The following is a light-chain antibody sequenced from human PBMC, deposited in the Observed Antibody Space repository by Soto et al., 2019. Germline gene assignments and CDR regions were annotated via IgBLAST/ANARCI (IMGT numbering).Light chain of an antibody. CDR3: SSYAGNNNVV. CDR2: DVS. Sequence: QSALTQPPSASGSPGQSVAISCTGTSSDVGGYNYVSWYQQHPGKAPKLMLYDVSERPSGVPDRFSGSKSGNTASLTVSGLQAEDEVDYYCSSYAGNNNVVFGGGTKVTVL. J-gene: IGLJ2*01. CDR1: SSDVGGYNY. V-gene: IGLV2-8*01.